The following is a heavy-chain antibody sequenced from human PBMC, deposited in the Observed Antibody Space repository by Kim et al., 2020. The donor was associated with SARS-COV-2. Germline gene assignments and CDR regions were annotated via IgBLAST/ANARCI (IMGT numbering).Heavy chain of an antibody. D-gene: IGHD2-15*01. J-gene: IGHJ4*02. Sequence: SETLSLTCTVSGGSISSSSYYWGWIRQPPGKGLEWIGSMHYSGSTYYNPSLKSRVTISVDTSKNQFSLKLSSVTAADTAVYYCARQVRGGVVVAAPYYFDYWGQGTLVTGSS. V-gene: IGHV4-39*01. CDR3: ARQVRGGVVVAAPYYFDY. CDR1: GGSISSSSYY. CDR2: MHYSGST.